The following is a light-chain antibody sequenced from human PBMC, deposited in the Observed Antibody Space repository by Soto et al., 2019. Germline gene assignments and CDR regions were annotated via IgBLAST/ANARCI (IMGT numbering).Light chain of an antibody. V-gene: IGKV1-39*01. J-gene: IGKJ3*01. CDR1: QSISSY. CDR3: QQRYSTPLFT. CDR2: AAS. Sequence: DIQMTQSPSSLSASVGDRVTITCRASQSISSYLNWYQQKPGKAPKLLIYAASSLQSGVPSRFSGSGSGTDFTLTISSLQPEDFATYYCQQRYSTPLFTFGPGTKVDIK.